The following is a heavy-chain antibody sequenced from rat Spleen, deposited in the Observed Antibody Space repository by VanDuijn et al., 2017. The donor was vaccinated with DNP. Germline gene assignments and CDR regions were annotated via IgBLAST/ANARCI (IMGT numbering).Heavy chain of an antibody. CDR1: GFSFSDCY. CDR2: IRYDGGTT. Sequence: EVQLVESGGDLVQPGRSLKLFCAASGFSFSDCYMAWIRQAPTKGLEWVAYIRYDGGTTKYEDSVKGRFTISRDNAKNTLYLQMNSLRSEDMATYYCARWNSGHFDYWGQGVMVPVSS. J-gene: IGHJ2*01. CDR3: ARWNSGHFDY. V-gene: IGHV5-22*01. D-gene: IGHD4-3*01.